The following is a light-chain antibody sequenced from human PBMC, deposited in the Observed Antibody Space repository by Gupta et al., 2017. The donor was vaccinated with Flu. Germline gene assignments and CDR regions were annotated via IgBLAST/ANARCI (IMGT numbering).Light chain of an antibody. CDR2: AAC. V-gene: IGKV1-39*01. Sequence: DIQMTQSPSSLSASVGDRVTITCRASQSISSYLHWYQQKPGKAPKLLIYAACRVQSGVPSRFSGSGSGTDFTLTISRLQPEDFATYCCQQGDSTPYVFGQGTKLEIK. CDR3: QQGDSTPYV. CDR1: QSISSY. J-gene: IGKJ2*01.